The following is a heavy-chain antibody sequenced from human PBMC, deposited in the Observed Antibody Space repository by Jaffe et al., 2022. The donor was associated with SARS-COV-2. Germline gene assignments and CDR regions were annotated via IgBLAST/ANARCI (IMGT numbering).Heavy chain of an antibody. CDR1: GFTFSSYA. J-gene: IGHJ6*03. V-gene: IGHV3-23*04. D-gene: IGHD3-10*01. Sequence: EVQLVESGGGLVQPGGSLRLSCAASGFTFSSYAMSWVRQAPGKGLEWVSAISGSGGSTYYADSVKGRFTISRDNSKNTLYLQMNSLRAEDTAVYYCAKDVGYGSGSYFLTALENYYYYYMDVWGKGTTVTVSS. CDR3: AKDVGYGSGSYFLTALENYYYYYMDV. CDR2: ISGSGGST.